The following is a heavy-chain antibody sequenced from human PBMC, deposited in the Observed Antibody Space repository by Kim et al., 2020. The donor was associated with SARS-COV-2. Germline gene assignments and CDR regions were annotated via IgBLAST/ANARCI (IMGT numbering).Heavy chain of an antibody. D-gene: IGHD3-22*01. V-gene: IGHV3-43*02. CDR3: AKGIVVVSQTSSTVDTVPI. CDR1: GFTFDDYA. J-gene: IGHJ4*02. CDR2: ISGDGGST. Sequence: GGSLRLSCAASGFTFDDYAMHWVRQAPGKGLEWVSLISGDGGSTYYADSVKGRFTISRDNSKNSLYLQMNSLRTEDTALYYCAKGIVVVSQTSSTVDTVPIWGQGTLVTVSS.